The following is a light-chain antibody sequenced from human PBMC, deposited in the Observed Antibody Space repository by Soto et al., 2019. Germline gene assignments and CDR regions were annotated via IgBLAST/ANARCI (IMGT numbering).Light chain of an antibody. Sequence: EILFTQSPGNLYLSPGERATLSCRASQSLSSRFLAWYQQKPGQAPRLLIYGASTRDTGIPARFSGSGSGTECTLTISRLQSEDFEVYYCQQYNNWPRTFGQGTKVDIK. J-gene: IGKJ1*01. CDR1: QSLSSRF. V-gene: IGKV3-15*01. CDR2: GAS. CDR3: QQYNNWPRT.